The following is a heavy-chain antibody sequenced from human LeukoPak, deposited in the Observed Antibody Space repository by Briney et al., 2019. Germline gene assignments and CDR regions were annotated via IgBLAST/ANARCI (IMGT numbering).Heavy chain of an antibody. CDR2: ISSDGNDK. J-gene: IGHJ4*02. CDR3: TTKVIRGNSGDDYDD. CDR1: RVTFSSYG. Sequence: GGSLRLSCAASRVTFSSYGMHWVRQAPGKGLEWVALISSDGNDKLYGDSVKGRFTISRDDSKSTLYLQMNSLRAEDTAVYYCTTKVIRGNSGDDYDDWGQGTLITVSS. D-gene: IGHD5-12*01. V-gene: IGHV3-30*03.